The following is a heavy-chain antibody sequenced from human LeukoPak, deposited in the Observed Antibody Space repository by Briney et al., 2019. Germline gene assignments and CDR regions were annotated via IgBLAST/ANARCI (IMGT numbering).Heavy chain of an antibody. Sequence: SVKVSCKASGGTFSSYAISWVRQAPGQGLEWMGRIIPILGIANYAQKFQGRVTITADKSTSTAYMELSSLRSEDTAVYYCAREGLRGYSYGYVPNWFDPWGQGTLVTVSS. CDR1: GGTFSSYA. CDR2: IIPILGIA. J-gene: IGHJ5*02. V-gene: IGHV1-69*04. CDR3: AREGLRGYSYGYVPNWFDP. D-gene: IGHD5-18*01.